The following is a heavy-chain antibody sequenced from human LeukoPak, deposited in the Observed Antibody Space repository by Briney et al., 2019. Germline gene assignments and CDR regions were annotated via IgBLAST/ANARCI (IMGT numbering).Heavy chain of an antibody. D-gene: IGHD3-10*01. J-gene: IGHJ4*02. CDR3: AGRRPYYYGSGSYRLDY. V-gene: IGHV4-34*01. CDR2: INHSGST. Sequence: PSETLSLTCAVYGGSFSGYYWSWIRQPPGKGLEWIGEINHSGSTNYNPSLKSRVTISVDTSKSQFSLKLSSVTAADTAVYYCAGRRPYYYGSGSYRLDYWGQGTLVTVSS. CDR1: GGSFSGYY.